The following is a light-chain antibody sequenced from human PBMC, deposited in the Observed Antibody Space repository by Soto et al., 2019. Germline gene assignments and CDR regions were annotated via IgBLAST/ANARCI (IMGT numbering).Light chain of an antibody. CDR2: KAS. Sequence: DIQMTQSPSTLSASVGDRVTLTCRASQTIGTWLAWYQHKPGTAPKLLIYKASSLEPGVPSRFSGSGSGTEFTLTISSLQPDDFATYYCQHYNSYSEAFGQGTKVELK. V-gene: IGKV1-5*03. CDR3: QHYNSYSEA. CDR1: QTIGTW. J-gene: IGKJ1*01.